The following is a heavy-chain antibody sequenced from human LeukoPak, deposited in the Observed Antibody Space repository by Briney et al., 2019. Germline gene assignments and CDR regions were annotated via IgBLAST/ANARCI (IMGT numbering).Heavy chain of an antibody. D-gene: IGHD3-9*01. J-gene: IGHJ5*02. CDR3: ARASDILTEVPYELGFDP. V-gene: IGHV4-34*01. CDR2: INHSGST. Sequence: PSETLSLTCAVYGGSFSGYCWSWIRQPPGKGLEWIGEINHSGSTNYNPSLWGRVAISVDTSKNQFSLKLSSVTAADTAVYYCARASDILTEVPYELGFDPWGQGTLVTVSS. CDR1: GGSFSGYC.